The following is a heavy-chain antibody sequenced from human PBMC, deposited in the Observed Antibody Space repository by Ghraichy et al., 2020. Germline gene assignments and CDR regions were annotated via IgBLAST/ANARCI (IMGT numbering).Heavy chain of an antibody. CDR1: GGTFSSYA. Sequence: SVKVSCKASGGTFSSYAISWVRQAPGQGLEWMGGIIPIFGTANYAQKFQGRVTITADKSTSTAYMELSSLRSEDTAVYYCARDLGYYDSSGYSSDYWGQGTLVTVSS. CDR2: IIPIFGTA. D-gene: IGHD3-22*01. V-gene: IGHV1-69*06. J-gene: IGHJ4*02. CDR3: ARDLGYYDSSGYSSDY.